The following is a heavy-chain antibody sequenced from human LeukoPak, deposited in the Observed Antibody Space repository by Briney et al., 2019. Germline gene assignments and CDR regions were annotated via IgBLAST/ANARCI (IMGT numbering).Heavy chain of an antibody. Sequence: GRSLRLSCAASGFTFSSYAMHWVRQAPGKGLEWVAVISYDGSNKYYADSVKGRFTISRDNSKNTLYLQMNSLRAEDTAVYYCTRAIYGDYVNVDYWGQGTLVTVSS. V-gene: IGHV3-30*04. D-gene: IGHD4-17*01. CDR1: GFTFSSYA. J-gene: IGHJ4*02. CDR2: ISYDGSNK. CDR3: TRAIYGDYVNVDY.